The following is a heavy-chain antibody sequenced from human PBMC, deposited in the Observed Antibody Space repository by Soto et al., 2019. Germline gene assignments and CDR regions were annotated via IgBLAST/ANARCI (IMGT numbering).Heavy chain of an antibody. CDR2: IIPIFGTA. CDR3: ARSGSVVLVDAPFPY. Sequence: QVQLVQSGAEVKKPGSSVKVSCKASGGTFSSYAISWVRQAPGQGLEWMGGIIPIFGTANYAQKFQGRVTISADEARSTGCMELRDLRSEDSAVYYCARSGSVVLVDAPFPYWCQGTLVIVS. V-gene: IGHV1-69*01. D-gene: IGHD2-15*01. CDR1: GGTFSSYA. J-gene: IGHJ4*02.